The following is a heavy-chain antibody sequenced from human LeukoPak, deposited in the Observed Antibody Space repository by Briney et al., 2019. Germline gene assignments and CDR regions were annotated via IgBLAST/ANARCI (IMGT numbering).Heavy chain of an antibody. V-gene: IGHV3-23*01. CDR1: EFTFSKFP. Sequence: PGGSLRLSCAASEFTFSKFPMGWVRQAPGRGLEWVSAISASGDVTFHADSVRGRFTISRDNSKNTLYLQMNSLRAEDTAVYYCAKDLIGYSYGYVGDWGQGTLVTVSS. CDR2: ISASGDVT. CDR3: AKDLIGYSYGYVGD. D-gene: IGHD5-18*01. J-gene: IGHJ4*02.